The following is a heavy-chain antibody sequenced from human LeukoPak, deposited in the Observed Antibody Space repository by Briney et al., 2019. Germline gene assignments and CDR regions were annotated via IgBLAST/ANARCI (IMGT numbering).Heavy chain of an antibody. D-gene: IGHD2-2*01. Sequence: SETLSLTCTVSGGSISSYYWSWIRQPPGKGLEWIGYIYYSGSTNYNPSLKSRVTISVDASKNQFSLKLSSVTAADTAVYYCARGQYCSSTSCYDGNWFDPWGQGTLVTVSS. CDR2: IYYSGST. J-gene: IGHJ5*02. CDR3: ARGQYCSSTSCYDGNWFDP. V-gene: IGHV4-59*12. CDR1: GGSISSYY.